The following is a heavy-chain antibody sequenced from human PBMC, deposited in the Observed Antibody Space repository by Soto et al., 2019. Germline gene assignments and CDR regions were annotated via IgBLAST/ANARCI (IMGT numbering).Heavy chain of an antibody. V-gene: IGHV1-2*02. CDR1: GYTFTGYY. Sequence: ASLKVSCKASGYTFTGYYMHWVRQAPGQGLEWMGWINPNSGGTNYAQKFQGRVTMTRDTSISTAYMELSRLRSDDTAVYYCAREAVAGHNWFDPWGQGTLVTVSS. CDR3: AREAVAGHNWFDP. J-gene: IGHJ5*02. CDR2: INPNSGGT. D-gene: IGHD6-19*01.